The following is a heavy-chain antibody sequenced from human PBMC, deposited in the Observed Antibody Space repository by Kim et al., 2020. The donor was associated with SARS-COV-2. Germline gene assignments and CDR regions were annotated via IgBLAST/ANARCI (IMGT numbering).Heavy chain of an antibody. J-gene: IGHJ4*02. V-gene: IGHV3-7*05. Sequence: GGSLRLSCVASGLTFSNHWMNWVRQAPGKGLEWVANITQDGRVTRYGDSVKGRYTVSRDNAKNSLYLQMNTVGAEDTALYYCTTETTYWGQGIRVTVSS. D-gene: IGHD1-1*01. CDR1: GLTFSNHW. CDR2: ITQDGRVT. CDR3: TTETTY.